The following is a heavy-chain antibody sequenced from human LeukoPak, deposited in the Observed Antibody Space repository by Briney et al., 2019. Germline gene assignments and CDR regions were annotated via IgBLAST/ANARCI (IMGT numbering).Heavy chain of an antibody. D-gene: IGHD2-2*01. CDR3: ARDSQSSTSWMRVGFDY. V-gene: IGHV3-48*03. Sequence: PGGSLRLSCAASGFTFSSYEMNWVRQAPGKGLEWVSYISSSGSTIYYADSVKGRFTISRDNAKNSLYLQMNSLRAEDTAVYYCARDSQSSTSWMRVGFDYWGLGTLVTVSS. J-gene: IGHJ4*02. CDR2: ISSSGSTI. CDR1: GFTFSSYE.